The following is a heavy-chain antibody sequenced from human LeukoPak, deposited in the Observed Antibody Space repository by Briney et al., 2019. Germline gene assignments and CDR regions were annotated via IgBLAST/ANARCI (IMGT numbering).Heavy chain of an antibody. V-gene: IGHV3-33*01. CDR3: ARGGRPGYYYYYYMDV. Sequence: GGSLRLSCAASGFTSSSYGMHWVRQAPGKGLEWVAVIWYDGSNKYYADSVKGRFTISRDNSKNTLYLQMNSLRAEDTAVYYCARGGRPGYYYYYYMDVWGKGTTVTVSS. D-gene: IGHD3-10*01. J-gene: IGHJ6*03. CDR2: IWYDGSNK. CDR1: GFTSSSYG.